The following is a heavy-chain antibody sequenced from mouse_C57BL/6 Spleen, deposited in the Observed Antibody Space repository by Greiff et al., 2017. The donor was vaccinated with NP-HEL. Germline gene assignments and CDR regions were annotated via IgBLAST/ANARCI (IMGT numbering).Heavy chain of an antibody. CDR2: INPCNGGT. J-gene: IGHJ3*01. Sequence: VQLQQSGPVLVKPGASVKMSCKASGYTFTDYYMNWVKQSHGKSLEWIGVINPCNGGTSYNQKFKGKATLTVDKSSSTAYMELNSLTSEDSAVYYCARSDGYSFAYWGQGTLVTVSA. CDR3: ARSDGYSFAY. CDR1: GYTFTDYY. D-gene: IGHD2-3*01. V-gene: IGHV1-19*01.